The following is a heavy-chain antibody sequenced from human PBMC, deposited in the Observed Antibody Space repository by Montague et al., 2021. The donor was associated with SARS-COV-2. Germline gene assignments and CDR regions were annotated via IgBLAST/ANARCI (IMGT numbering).Heavy chain of an antibody. Sequence: SLRLSLSASGFTFSSYGMHWVRQAPGKGLEWVAVIWYDGSNKYYADSVMGRSTISRDNSKNTLYLQMNSLRAEDTAVYYCAREAEIFGVVISPLFYWGQGTLVTVSS. CDR3: AREAEIFGVVISPLFY. J-gene: IGHJ4*02. CDR1: GFTFSSYG. V-gene: IGHV3-33*01. CDR2: IWYDGSNK. D-gene: IGHD3-3*01.